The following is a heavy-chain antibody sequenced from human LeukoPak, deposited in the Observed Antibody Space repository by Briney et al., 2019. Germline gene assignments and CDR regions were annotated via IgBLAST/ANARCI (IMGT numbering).Heavy chain of an antibody. D-gene: IGHD1-26*01. Sequence: SETLSLTCTVSGGSISSSSYSWGWIRQPPGKGLEWIGSIYYSGSTYYNPSLKSRVTISVDTSKNQFSLKLSSVTAADTAVYYCARDLVVGATDYWGQGTLVTVSS. CDR2: IYYSGST. V-gene: IGHV4-39*07. CDR1: GGSISSSSYS. CDR3: ARDLVVGATDY. J-gene: IGHJ4*02.